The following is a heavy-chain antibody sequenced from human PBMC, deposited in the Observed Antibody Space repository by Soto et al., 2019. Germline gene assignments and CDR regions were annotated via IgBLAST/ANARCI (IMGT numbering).Heavy chain of an antibody. J-gene: IGHJ4*02. V-gene: IGHV4-34*01. Sequence: PSESLSLTCAVCGGSFSGYYWSWIRQPPGKGLGWIGEINHSGSTNYNPSLKSRVTISVDTSNNQFSLKLSSVTAADTAVYYCASHWGIAARKGTCMDYWGQGTLVTVSS. CDR2: INHSGST. CDR3: ASHWGIAARKGTCMDY. D-gene: IGHD6-6*01. CDR1: GGSFSGYY.